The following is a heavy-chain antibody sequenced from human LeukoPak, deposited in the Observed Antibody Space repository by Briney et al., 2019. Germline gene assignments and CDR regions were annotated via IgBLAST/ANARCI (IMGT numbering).Heavy chain of an antibody. V-gene: IGHV4-34*01. CDR2: INHSGST. CDR1: GGSFSGYY. Sequence: PSETLSLTCAVYGGSFSGYYWSWIRQPPGKGLEWIEEINHSGSTNYNPSLKSRVTISVDTSKNQFSLKLSSVTAADTAVYYCARAFRGFDPWGQGTLVTVSS. J-gene: IGHJ5*02. CDR3: ARAFRGFDP.